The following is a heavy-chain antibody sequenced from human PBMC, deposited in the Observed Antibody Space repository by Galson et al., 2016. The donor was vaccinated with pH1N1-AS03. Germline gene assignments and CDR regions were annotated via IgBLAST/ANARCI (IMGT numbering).Heavy chain of an antibody. V-gene: IGHV3-13*01. CDR2: SGTAGDT. CDR1: GFTFSSHD. CDR3: ARGKEGCFYGMDV. D-gene: IGHD3-16*01. J-gene: IGHJ6*02. Sequence: SLRLSCAGAGFTFSSHDMYWVRQPPGKGLEWVSASGTAGDTCYAGSVKGRFTISRENAKNSLYLRMNSLRAGDTAVYYCARGKEGCFYGMDVWGQGTTVTVSS.